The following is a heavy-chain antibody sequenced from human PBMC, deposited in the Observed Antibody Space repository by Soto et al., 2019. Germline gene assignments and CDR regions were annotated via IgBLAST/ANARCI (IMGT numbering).Heavy chain of an antibody. D-gene: IGHD2-15*01. CDR2: MNPNSGNT. J-gene: IGHJ6*02. V-gene: IGHV1-8*01. CDR1: GYTFTSYD. Sequence: QVQLVQSGAEVKKPGASVKVSCKASGYTFTSYDINWVRQATGQGLEWMGWMNPNSGNTGYAQKFQGRVTMTRNTSISTAYMELSSLRSEDTAVYYCARGALVVAATDYYYGMDVWVQGTTVTVSS. CDR3: ARGALVVAATDYYYGMDV.